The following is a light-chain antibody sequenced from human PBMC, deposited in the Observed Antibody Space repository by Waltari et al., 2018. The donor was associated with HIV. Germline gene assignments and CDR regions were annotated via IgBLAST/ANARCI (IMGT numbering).Light chain of an antibody. CDR3: QAWDSSTVV. J-gene: IGLJ3*02. CDR1: KLGDKY. V-gene: IGLV3-1*01. CDR2: QDN. Sequence: SYELTQSPSVSVSPGQTASITCSGDKLGDKYACWYQQKTGQSPVLVIYQDNKRPAGIPVRVSGSNSGNTATLTISGTQAMDEADYYCQAWDSSTVVFGGGTKLTVL.